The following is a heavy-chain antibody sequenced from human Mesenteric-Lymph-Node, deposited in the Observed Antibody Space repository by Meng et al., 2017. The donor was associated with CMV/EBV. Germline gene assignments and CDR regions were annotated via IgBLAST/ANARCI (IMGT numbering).Heavy chain of an antibody. D-gene: IGHD3-22*01. CDR2: IKSNTGGGTT. V-gene: IGHV3-15*01. CDR1: FRFAL. Sequence: FRFALRSWVRQGPGKGLGWVGRIKSNTGGGTTNYAAPVNGRFTISRDDSKNTLKLQMNSLKTEDTAVYSCTTVSYSGSYYGNWFDPWGQGTLVTVSS. CDR3: TTVSYSGSYYGNWFDP. J-gene: IGHJ5*02.